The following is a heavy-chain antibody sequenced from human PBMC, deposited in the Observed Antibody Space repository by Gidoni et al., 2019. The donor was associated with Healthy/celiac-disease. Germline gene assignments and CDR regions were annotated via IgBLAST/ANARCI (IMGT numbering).Heavy chain of an antibody. J-gene: IGHJ6*03. Sequence: QITLKESGPTLVKPTQTLTLTCTFSGFSLSTSGVGVGWIRPPPGKALEWLALIYWDDDKRYSPSLKSRLTITKDTSKNQVVLTMTNMDPVDTATYYCAHSRAPSSSSHYYYYMDVWGKGTTVTVSS. CDR2: IYWDDDK. CDR3: AHSRAPSSSSHYYYYMDV. V-gene: IGHV2-5*02. D-gene: IGHD6-6*01. CDR1: GFSLSTSGVG.